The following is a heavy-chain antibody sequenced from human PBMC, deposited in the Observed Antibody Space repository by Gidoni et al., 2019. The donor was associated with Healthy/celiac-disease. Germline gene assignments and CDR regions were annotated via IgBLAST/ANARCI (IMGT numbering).Heavy chain of an antibody. J-gene: IGHJ4*02. CDR1: GFTFSSYG. V-gene: IGHV3-30*18. D-gene: IGHD3-22*01. Sequence: QVQLVESGGGVVQPGRSLRLSCAASGFTFSSYGMHWVRQAPGKGLEWVAVISYDGSNKYYADSVKGRFTISRDNSKNTLYLQMNSLRAEDTAVYYCAKVIVTMIVVVITTWFDYWGQGTLVTVSS. CDR3: AKVIVTMIVVVITTWFDY. CDR2: ISYDGSNK.